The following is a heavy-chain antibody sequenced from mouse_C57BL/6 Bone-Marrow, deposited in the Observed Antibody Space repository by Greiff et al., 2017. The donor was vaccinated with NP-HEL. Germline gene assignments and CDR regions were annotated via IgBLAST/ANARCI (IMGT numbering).Heavy chain of an antibody. V-gene: IGHV1-62-2*01. Sequence: VKLLESGAELVKPGASVKLSCKASGYTFTEYTIHWVKQRSGQGLEWIGWFYPGSGSIKYNEKFKDKATLTADKSSSTVYMELSRLTSEDSAVYFCARHEGGYGSSYPYFDYWGQGTTLTVSS. CDR1: GYTFTEYT. J-gene: IGHJ2*01. CDR2: FYPGSGSI. D-gene: IGHD1-1*01. CDR3: ARHEGGYGSSYPYFDY.